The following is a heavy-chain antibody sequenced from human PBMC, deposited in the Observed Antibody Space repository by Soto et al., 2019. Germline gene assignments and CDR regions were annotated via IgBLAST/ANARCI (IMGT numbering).Heavy chain of an antibody. D-gene: IGHD1-26*01. J-gene: IGHJ6*02. V-gene: IGHV3-21*01. Sequence: EVQLVESGGGLVKPGGSLRLSCAASGFTFSIYSMNWVRQAPGKGLEWVSSISSRSGHIYYADSLKGRFTISRDNAKNSLFPQMNSLRAEDTAVYYCARLKLNRYSANYYMDAMDFWGQGTTVTVSS. CDR2: ISSRSGHI. CDR3: ARLKLNRYSANYYMDAMDF. CDR1: GFTFSIYS.